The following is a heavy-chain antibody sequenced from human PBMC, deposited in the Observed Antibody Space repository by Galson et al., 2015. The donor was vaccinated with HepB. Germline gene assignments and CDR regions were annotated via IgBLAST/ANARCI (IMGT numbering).Heavy chain of an antibody. D-gene: IGHD2-15*01. CDR2: INGYNGNT. CDR1: GYTFINYG. J-gene: IGHJ4*02. CDR3: AREYCSGGTCYSYFDY. Sequence: SVKVSCKASGYTFINYGISWVRQAPGQGLEWMGWINGYNGNTNYAQKLQGRVTMTTDTSTTTAYMELRSLRSDDTAVYYCAREYCSGGTCYSYFDYWGQGTLVTVSS. V-gene: IGHV1-18*04.